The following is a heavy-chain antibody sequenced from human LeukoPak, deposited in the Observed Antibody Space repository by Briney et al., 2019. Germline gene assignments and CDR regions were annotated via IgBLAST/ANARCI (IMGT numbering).Heavy chain of an antibody. CDR1: GFTFSSYG. D-gene: IGHD6-19*01. CDR3: AKSVAGNLNWFDP. J-gene: IGHJ5*02. Sequence: GGSLRLSCAASGFTFSSYGMHWVRQAPGKGLEWVAVISYDGGNKYYADSVKGRFTISRDNSKTSLYLQMNSLRAEDTAVYYCAKSVAGNLNWFDPWGQGTLVTVST. CDR2: ISYDGGNK. V-gene: IGHV3-30*18.